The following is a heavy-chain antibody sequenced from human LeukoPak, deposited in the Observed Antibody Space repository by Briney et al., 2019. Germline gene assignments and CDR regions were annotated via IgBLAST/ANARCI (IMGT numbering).Heavy chain of an antibody. D-gene: IGHD1-26*01. Sequence: GGSLRLSCAASGFTFSSYSMNWVRQAPGKGLEWVSFISTSSSYIHNADSVKGRFTISRDNAENSLYLQMNSLRAEDTAVYYCARGGSYLSAFDIWGQGTMVTVSS. J-gene: IGHJ3*02. CDR1: GFTFSSYS. V-gene: IGHV3-21*04. CDR2: ISTSSSYI. CDR3: ARGGSYLSAFDI.